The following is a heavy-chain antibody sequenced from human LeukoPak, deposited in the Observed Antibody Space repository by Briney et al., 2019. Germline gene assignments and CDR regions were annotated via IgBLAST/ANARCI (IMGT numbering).Heavy chain of an antibody. J-gene: IGHJ5*02. V-gene: IGHV3-9*01. Sequence: GRSLRLSCAASGFTFDDYAMHWVRQAPGKGLEWVSGISWNSGSIGHADSVKGRFTISRDNAKNSLYLQMNSLRAEDTALYYCAKGNDYSNLNWFDPWGQGTLVTVSS. D-gene: IGHD4-11*01. CDR3: AKGNDYSNLNWFDP. CDR2: ISWNSGSI. CDR1: GFTFDDYA.